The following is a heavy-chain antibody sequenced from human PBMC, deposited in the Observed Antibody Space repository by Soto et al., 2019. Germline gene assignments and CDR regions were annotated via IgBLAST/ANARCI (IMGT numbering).Heavy chain of an antibody. V-gene: IGHV2-5*02. CDR3: AHSATVSDAFDI. CDR1: GFSLRISGVG. Sequence: QITLKESGPTLVKPTQTLTLTCTFSGFSLRISGVGVGWIRQPPGKALEWLALIYWDDDKRYSPSLKSRLTITNDNSKNLVGLTMTNMDPVDTATYYCAHSATVSDAFDIWGQGTMVTVSS. J-gene: IGHJ3*02. D-gene: IGHD2-15*01. CDR2: IYWDDDK.